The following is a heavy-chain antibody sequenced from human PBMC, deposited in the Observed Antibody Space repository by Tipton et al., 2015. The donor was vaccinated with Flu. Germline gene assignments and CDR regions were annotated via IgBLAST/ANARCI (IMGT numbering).Heavy chain of an antibody. CDR3: ARTRGGYCSSSSCYADYFDY. D-gene: IGHD2-2*01. V-gene: IGHV3-7*01. CDR1: GFTFSTYW. CDR2: IKQGGSEK. Sequence: QLVQSGGGLVQPGGSLRLSYAASGFTFSTYWMSWVRQAPGKGLEWVANIKQGGSEKYYVDSVKGRFTISRDNAKNSLHLQMNSLRAEDTAVYYCARTRGGYCSSSSCYADYFDYWGQGTLVTVSS. J-gene: IGHJ4*02.